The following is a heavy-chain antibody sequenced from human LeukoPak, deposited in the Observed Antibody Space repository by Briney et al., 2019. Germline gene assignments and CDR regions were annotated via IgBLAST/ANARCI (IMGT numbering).Heavy chain of an antibody. V-gene: IGHV3-20*04. CDR3: GRGSNNDY. J-gene: IGHJ4*02. CDR1: GFTFDDYG. D-gene: IGHD1-26*01. Sequence: GGSLRLSCAASGFTFDDYGLSWVRQAPGKGLEWVSGINWNGGSTGYADSVKGRFTLSRDNSKNTLYLQMNSLRAEDTAVYYCGRGSNNDYWGQGTLVTVSS. CDR2: INWNGGST.